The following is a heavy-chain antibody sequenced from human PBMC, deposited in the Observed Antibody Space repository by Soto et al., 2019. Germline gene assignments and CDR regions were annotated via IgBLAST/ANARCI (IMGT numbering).Heavy chain of an antibody. CDR2: IYPGDSDT. Sequence: PGESLKISCKGSGYSFTSYWIGWVRQMPGKGLEWMGIIYPGDSDTRYSPSFQGQVTISADKSISTAYLQWSSLKASDTAMYYCARGASDRYTYYDTLTGRRVYGMDVWGQGTTVTVSS. CDR1: GYSFTSYW. D-gene: IGHD3-9*01. J-gene: IGHJ6*02. V-gene: IGHV5-51*01. CDR3: ARGASDRYTYYDTLTGRRVYGMDV.